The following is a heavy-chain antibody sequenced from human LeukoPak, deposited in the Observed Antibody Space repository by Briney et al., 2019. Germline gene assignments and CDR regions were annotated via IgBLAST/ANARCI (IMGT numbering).Heavy chain of an antibody. CDR1: GYTFTRYD. V-gene: IGHV1-8*01. CDR3: ARVRRSCSGGSCYSFNY. J-gene: IGHJ4*02. CDR2: MNPNSGNT. Sequence: ASVKVSCKASGYTFTRYDINWVRQATGQGLEWMGWMNPNSGNTGYAQKFQGRVTMTRNTSISTAYMELSSLRSEDTAVYYCARVRRSCSGGSCYSFNYWAQGTLVTVSS. D-gene: IGHD2-15*01.